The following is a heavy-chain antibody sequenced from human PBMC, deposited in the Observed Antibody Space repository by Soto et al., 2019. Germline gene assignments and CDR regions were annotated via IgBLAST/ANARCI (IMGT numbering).Heavy chain of an antibody. D-gene: IGHD1-20*01. CDR2: MNPNSGHT. Sequence: QVHLVQSGAEVKKPGASVKVSCKASGYTFTNYDIHWVRQATGQGLEWMGWMNPNSGHTGYAQKFQGRVTMTRNTSISTAYMELSSLRSEDTAVYYCARGLNLITGDDEAAFDSWGQGTLVTVSS. CDR3: ARGLNLITGDDEAAFDS. CDR1: GYTFTNYD. J-gene: IGHJ4*02. V-gene: IGHV1-8*01.